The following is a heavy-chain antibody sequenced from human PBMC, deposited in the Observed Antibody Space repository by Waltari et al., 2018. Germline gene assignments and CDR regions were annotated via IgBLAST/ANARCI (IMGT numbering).Heavy chain of an antibody. CDR3: ARERRTSSASYYYYYYGMDV. J-gene: IGHJ6*02. Sequence: QVQLQQWGAGLLKPSETLSLTCAVYGGSLSGYYWSWIRQPQGKGLEGIGEINHSGSTNYTPSLKSRATISVATSKNQFSLKLGSVTAADTAVYYCARERRTSSASYYYYYYGMDVWGQGTTVTVSS. CDR2: INHSGST. CDR1: GGSLSGYY. V-gene: IGHV4-34*01. D-gene: IGHD3-22*01.